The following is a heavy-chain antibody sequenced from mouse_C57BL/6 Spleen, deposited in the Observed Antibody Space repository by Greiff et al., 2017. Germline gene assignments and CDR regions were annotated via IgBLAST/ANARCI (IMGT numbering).Heavy chain of an antibody. J-gene: IGHJ2*01. Sequence: KESCKASGYTFTSYWMHWVKQRPGRGLEWIGRIDPNSGGTKYNEKFKSKATLTVDKPSSTAYMQLSSLTSEDSAVYYCARSDGYFLYYFDYWGQGTTLTVSS. CDR1: GYTFTSYW. D-gene: IGHD2-3*01. CDR2: IDPNSGGT. CDR3: ARSDGYFLYYFDY. V-gene: IGHV1-72*01.